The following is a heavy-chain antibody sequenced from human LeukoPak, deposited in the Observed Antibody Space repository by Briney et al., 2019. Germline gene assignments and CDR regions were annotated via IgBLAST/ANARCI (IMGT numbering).Heavy chain of an antibody. J-gene: IGHJ6*02. CDR2: ISYDGSNK. CDR1: GFTFSSYA. CDR3: ARDPRAGNYYYYGMDV. D-gene: IGHD1-26*01. Sequence: GRSLRLSCAASGFTFSSYAMHWVRQAPGKGLEWVAVISYDGSNKYYADSVKGRFTISRDNSKNTLYLQMNSLRAEDTAVYYCARDPRAGNYYYYGMDVWGQGTTVTVSS. V-gene: IGHV3-30*04.